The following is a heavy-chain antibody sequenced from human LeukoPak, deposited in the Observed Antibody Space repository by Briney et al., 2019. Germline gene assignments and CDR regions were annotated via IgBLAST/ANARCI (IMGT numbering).Heavy chain of an antibody. D-gene: IGHD3-10*01. CDR2: INWNGGST. J-gene: IGHJ4*02. Sequence: GGSLRLSCAASGFTFDDYGMNWVRQAPGKGLEWVSGINWNGGSTGYADSVKGRFTISRDNAKNSLYLQMNTLSAEDTALYYCARAPDTITVVRGADYWGQGTLVTVSS. V-gene: IGHV3-20*04. CDR3: ARAPDTITVVRGADY. CDR1: GFTFDDYG.